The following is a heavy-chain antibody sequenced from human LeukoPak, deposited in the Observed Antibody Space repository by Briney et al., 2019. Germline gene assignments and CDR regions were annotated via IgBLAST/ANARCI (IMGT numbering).Heavy chain of an antibody. CDR3: ARVCNCSGGSCYLSRATPRFDP. V-gene: IGHV4-34*01. CDR2: INDSGSV. D-gene: IGHD2-15*01. CDR1: SGSFSGYY. Sequence: PSGTLSLTCAVYSGSFSGYYWSWIRQPPEKGLEWIGEINDSGSVNCNPSLKNRVTLSVDTSKNQFSLRLSSVAAADTAVYYCARVCNCSGGSCYLSRATPRFDPWGQGTLVTVSS. J-gene: IGHJ5*02.